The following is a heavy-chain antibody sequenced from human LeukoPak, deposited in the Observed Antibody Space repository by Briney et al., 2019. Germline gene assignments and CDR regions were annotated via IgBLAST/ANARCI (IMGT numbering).Heavy chain of an antibody. CDR3: ARSLLHPAFDI. J-gene: IGHJ3*02. V-gene: IGHV3-23*01. CDR1: GFTFSSYT. Sequence: GGSLRLSCAASGFTFSSYTMSWVRQAPGKGLEWVSAISGSGGSTYYADSVKGRFTVSRDISKNTVYLQMNGLKAEDTAVYYCARSLLHPAFDIWGQGTMVTVSS. D-gene: IGHD3-22*01. CDR2: ISGSGGST.